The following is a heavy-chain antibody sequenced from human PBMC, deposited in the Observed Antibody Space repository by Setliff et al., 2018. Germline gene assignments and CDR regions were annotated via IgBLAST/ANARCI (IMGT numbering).Heavy chain of an antibody. V-gene: IGHV4-39*01. CDR2: IYSGGTT. Sequence: PSETLSLTCKVSGDSMNSGVYYWAWIRQPPGKGLEWIGRIYSGGTTYYNSSLKSRVTISVDTSKSQFSLKLSSVTAADTAVYYCARHKTGAVGTGEHFQHWGQGTLVTVSS. J-gene: IGHJ1*01. D-gene: IGHD6-19*01. CDR1: GDSMNSGVYY. CDR3: ARHKTGAVGTGEHFQH.